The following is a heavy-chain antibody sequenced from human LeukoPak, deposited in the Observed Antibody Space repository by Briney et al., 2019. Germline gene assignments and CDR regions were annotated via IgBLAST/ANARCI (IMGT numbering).Heavy chain of an antibody. Sequence: GGSLRLSCAASGFNLNNYEINWVRQTPGKGLEWISYISGSGSTIYYAESVQGRFTISRDNAQNSLYLQMNSLRAEDTAIYYCARGPRSSGYYGHYFDYWGLGTLVTVSS. V-gene: IGHV3-48*03. CDR3: ARGPRSSGYYGHYFDY. J-gene: IGHJ4*02. CDR1: GFNLNNYE. CDR2: ISGSGSTI. D-gene: IGHD3-22*01.